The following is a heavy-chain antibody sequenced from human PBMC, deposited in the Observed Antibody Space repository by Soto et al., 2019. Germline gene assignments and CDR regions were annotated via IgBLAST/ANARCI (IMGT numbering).Heavy chain of an antibody. Sequence: SETLSLTCAVYGGSFSGYYWSWIRQPPGKGLEWIGEINHSGSTNYNPSLKSRVTISVDTSKNQFSLKLSSVTAADTAVYYCARVVGSGSYYRYYYYGMDVWGQGTTVTVSS. CDR1: GGSFSGYY. CDR3: ARVVGSGSYYRYYYYGMDV. J-gene: IGHJ6*02. V-gene: IGHV4-34*01. D-gene: IGHD3-10*01. CDR2: INHSGST.